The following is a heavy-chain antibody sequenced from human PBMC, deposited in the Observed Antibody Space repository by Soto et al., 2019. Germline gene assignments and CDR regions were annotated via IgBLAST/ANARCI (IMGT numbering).Heavy chain of an antibody. CDR2: ISYDGSNK. Sequence: QVQLVESGGGVVQPGRSLRLSCAASGFTFSSYGMHWVRQAPGKGLEWVAVISYDGSNKYYADSVKGRFTSSRDNCQNPLYRHMYSLRAEATAVYYGSKLMPGVVVTARGAFDIWGQGTMVTVSS. CDR3: SKLMPGVVVTARGAFDI. CDR1: GFTFSSYG. J-gene: IGHJ3*02. V-gene: IGHV3-30*18. D-gene: IGHD2-21*02.